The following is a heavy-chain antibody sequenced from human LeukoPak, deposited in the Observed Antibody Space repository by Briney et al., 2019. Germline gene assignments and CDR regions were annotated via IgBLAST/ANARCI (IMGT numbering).Heavy chain of an antibody. Sequence: SETLSLTCAVYGGSFSGYYWSWIRQPAGKGLEWIGRIYTSGSTDYNPSLKSRVTISVDTSKNQFSLKLRSVTAADTAVYYCARETSQKGAHYMDVWGKGTTVTVSS. CDR1: GGSFSGYY. CDR2: IYTSGST. J-gene: IGHJ6*03. D-gene: IGHD3-16*01. CDR3: ARETSQKGAHYMDV. V-gene: IGHV4-4*07.